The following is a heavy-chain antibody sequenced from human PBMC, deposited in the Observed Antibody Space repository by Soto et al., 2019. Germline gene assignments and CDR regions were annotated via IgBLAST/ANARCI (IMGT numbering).Heavy chain of an antibody. D-gene: IGHD2-8*01. CDR1: GFSFNSFN. Sequence: PGGSLRLSCLASGFSFNSFNMNWIRRAPGRGLEWVASISVSGDNIYYGDSMQGRFTISRDNSKRSVFLDLNSLRVEDTAVYYCARALGPLKSMFDYWGQGTLVTVSS. CDR2: ISVSGDNI. CDR3: ARALGPLKSMFDY. J-gene: IGHJ4*02. V-gene: IGHV3-21*01.